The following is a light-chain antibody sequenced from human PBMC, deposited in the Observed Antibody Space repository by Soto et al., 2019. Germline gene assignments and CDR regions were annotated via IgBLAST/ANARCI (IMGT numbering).Light chain of an antibody. J-gene: IGKJ4*01. CDR2: DTS. Sequence: VLRQSPAILSPSPGEAATLSCRASQGIGDTLAWYQHKPGQTPRLLIYDTSTRATGVPTRFSGSRSGAEFTLTINSLQSEDFAVYYCQPYNNWPLTFGGGTKVDIK. CDR1: QGIGDT. CDR3: QPYNNWPLT. V-gene: IGKV3-15*01.